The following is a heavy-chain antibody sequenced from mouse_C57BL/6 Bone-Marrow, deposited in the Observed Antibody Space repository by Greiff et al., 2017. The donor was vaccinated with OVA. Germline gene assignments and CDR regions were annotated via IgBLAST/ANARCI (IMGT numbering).Heavy chain of an antibody. J-gene: IGHJ3*01. CDR2: ISYSGST. D-gene: IGHD1-1*01. V-gene: IGHV3-1*01. CDR3: ARAGYYGSIAY. Sequence: ESGPGMVKPSQSLSLTCTVTGYSITSGYDWHWIRHFPGNKLEWMGYISYSGSTNYNPSLKNRISITHDTSKNHFFLKLNSVTTEDTATYYCARAGYYGSIAYWGQGTLVTVSA. CDR1: GYSITSGYD.